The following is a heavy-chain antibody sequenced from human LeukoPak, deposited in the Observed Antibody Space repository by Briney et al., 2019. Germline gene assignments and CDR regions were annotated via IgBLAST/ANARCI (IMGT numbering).Heavy chain of an antibody. CDR2: INWNGGST. D-gene: IGHD5-24*01. V-gene: IGHV3-20*04. Sequence: GGSLRLSCAASGFTFDDYGMSWVRQAPGKGLEWVSGINWNGGSTGYADSVKGRFTISRDNAKNSLYLQMNSLRAEDTALYYCARDPRRWLVYYYYYMDVWGKGTTVTVSS. CDR1: GFTFDDYG. CDR3: ARDPRRWLVYYYYYMDV. J-gene: IGHJ6*03.